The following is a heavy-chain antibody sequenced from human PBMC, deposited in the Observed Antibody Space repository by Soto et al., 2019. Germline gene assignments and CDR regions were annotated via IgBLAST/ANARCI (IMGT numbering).Heavy chain of an antibody. D-gene: IGHD3-22*01. Sequence: SETLSLTCSVSGDSISTFYWGWMRQSPGKELEWIGYVYYTGSTNYNPSLKSRVTISVDRSKNQFSLKLTSANAADTAVYYCARGRTVRNYADDSSDYFYFFDYWGQGTQVTVSS. CDR3: ARGRTVRNYADDSSDYFYFFDY. CDR2: VYYTGST. CDR1: GDSISTFY. V-gene: IGHV4-59*01. J-gene: IGHJ4*02.